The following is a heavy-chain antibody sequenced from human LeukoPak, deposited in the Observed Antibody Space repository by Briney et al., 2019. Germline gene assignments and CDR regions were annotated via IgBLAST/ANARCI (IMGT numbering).Heavy chain of an antibody. D-gene: IGHD2-15*01. V-gene: IGHV7-4-1*02. J-gene: IGHJ6*03. Sequence: ASVKVSYKASGYTFTSYGMNWVRQAPGQGLEWMGWINTNTGNTTYAQGFTGRFVFSLDTSVSTAYLQIRSLKAEDSAVYYCARESWDCSGGSCSYYMDVWGKGTTVTVSS. CDR3: ARESWDCSGGSCSYYMDV. CDR2: INTNTGNT. CDR1: GYTFTSYG.